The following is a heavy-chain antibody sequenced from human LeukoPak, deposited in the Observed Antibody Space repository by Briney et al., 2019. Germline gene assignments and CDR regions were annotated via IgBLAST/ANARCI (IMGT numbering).Heavy chain of an antibody. CDR2: IYYSGGT. D-gene: IGHD7-27*01. CDR1: GGSINYYY. V-gene: IGHV4-59*01. CDR3: ARETPGAGHFDY. Sequence: SETLSLTCTVSGGSINYYYWMWLRQPPGKGLEWIGYIYYSGGTHYNPSLKSRVTMLVDTSKNQFSLKLTAVTAADTAVYYCARETPGAGHFDYWGQGSLVTVSS. J-gene: IGHJ4*02.